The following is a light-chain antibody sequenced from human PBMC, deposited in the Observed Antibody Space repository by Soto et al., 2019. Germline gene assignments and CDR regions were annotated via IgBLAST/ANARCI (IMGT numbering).Light chain of an antibody. Sequence: QSVLTQPPSVSAAPGQKVTISCSGSSSNIGNNYVSWYQQLPGTAPKLLIHDNNKRPPGIPDRFSGSKSGTSATLGITGLQTGDEADYYCGTWDSSLSGVVFGGGTKLTVL. CDR1: SSNIGNNY. V-gene: IGLV1-51*01. CDR3: GTWDSSLSGVV. J-gene: IGLJ2*01. CDR2: DNN.